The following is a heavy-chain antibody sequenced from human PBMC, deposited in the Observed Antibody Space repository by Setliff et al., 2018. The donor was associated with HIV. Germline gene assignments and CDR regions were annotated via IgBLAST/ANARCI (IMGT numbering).Heavy chain of an antibody. D-gene: IGHD3-10*01. CDR1: GDSVSSRSYY. Sequence: SETLSLTCTVSGDSVSSRSYYWSWIRQPPGKGLEWIGSIYYSGSTYYNPSLKSRVTISVDTSKNQFSLKLSSVTAADTAVYYCARAQMLLWFGELLSNWFDPWGQGTLVTVSS. CDR2: IYYSGST. J-gene: IGHJ5*02. V-gene: IGHV4-39*07. CDR3: ARAQMLLWFGELLSNWFDP.